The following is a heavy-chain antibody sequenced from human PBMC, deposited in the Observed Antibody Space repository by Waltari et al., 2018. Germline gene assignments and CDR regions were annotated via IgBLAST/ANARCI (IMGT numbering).Heavy chain of an antibody. V-gene: IGHV4-34*01. J-gene: IGHJ6*02. CDR3: AREGISVAVAGKASYGMDV. D-gene: IGHD6-19*01. Sequence: QVQLQQWGAGLLKPSETLSLTCAVYGGSFSGYYWSWIRQPPGKGLEWIGEINHSGSTNYNPSLKSRVTISVDTSKNQFSLKLSSVTAADTAVYYCAREGISVAVAGKASYGMDVWGQGTTVTVSS. CDR2: INHSGST. CDR1: GGSFSGYY.